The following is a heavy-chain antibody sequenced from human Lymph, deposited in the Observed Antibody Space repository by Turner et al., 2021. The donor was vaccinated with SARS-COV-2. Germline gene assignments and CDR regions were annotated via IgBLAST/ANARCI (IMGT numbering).Heavy chain of an antibody. CDR2: FSGSGGTK. CDR3: AKDRSTLRSGWEDY. CDR1: VFTFSSYA. V-gene: IGHV3-23*01. D-gene: IGHD6-19*01. Sequence: VQRLESGGCLVQPGASLSPSCAASVFTFSSYAMSWGRQAAGKVQEFVSGFSGSGGTKHYADTVKGRLTIYRDNTKNTLYLKMISVRDEDTAVYYCAKDRSTLRSGWEDYWGQGTLVTVSS. J-gene: IGHJ4*02.